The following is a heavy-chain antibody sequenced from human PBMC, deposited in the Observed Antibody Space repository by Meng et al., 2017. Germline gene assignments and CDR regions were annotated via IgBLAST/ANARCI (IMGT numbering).Heavy chain of an antibody. Sequence: ASVKVSCKASGYTFTSYDINWVRQATGQGLEWMRWMNPNSGNTGYAQKFQGRVTITRNTDIGTAYMELSSLRSEDTAVYYCARSELIGATTWFDPWGQGTLVTVSS. CDR1: GYTFTSYD. CDR3: ARSELIGATTWFDP. D-gene: IGHD1-26*01. J-gene: IGHJ5*02. CDR2: MNPNSGNT. V-gene: IGHV1-8*03.